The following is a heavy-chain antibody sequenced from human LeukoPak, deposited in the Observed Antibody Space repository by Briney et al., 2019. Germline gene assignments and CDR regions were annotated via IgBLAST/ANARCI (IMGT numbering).Heavy chain of an antibody. Sequence: SLRLSCAASGLTFAVYAMRWVRPAPGKGLGWVLGMSWNSGSIGYADSVKGRFTISRDNADTSLYLQMNSLRAEDMGLYYCAKELIKRITMIVVAPLGNYGMDVWGQGTTVTVSS. V-gene: IGHV3-9*03. CDR2: MSWNSGSI. CDR3: AKELIKRITMIVVAPLGNYGMDV. CDR1: GLTFAVYA. D-gene: IGHD3-22*01. J-gene: IGHJ6*02.